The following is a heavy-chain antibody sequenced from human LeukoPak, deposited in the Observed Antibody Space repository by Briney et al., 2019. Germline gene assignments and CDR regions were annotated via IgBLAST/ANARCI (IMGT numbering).Heavy chain of an antibody. D-gene: IGHD1-26*01. CDR3: ARGPVGSPVGY. Sequence: SETLSLTCAVYGGSFSGYYWSWIRQPPGKWLEWIGEINHSGSTNYNPSLKSRVTISVDTSKNQFSLKLSSVTAADTAVYYCARGPVGSPVGYWGQGTLVTVSS. J-gene: IGHJ4*02. CDR2: INHSGST. CDR1: GGSFSGYY. V-gene: IGHV4-34*01.